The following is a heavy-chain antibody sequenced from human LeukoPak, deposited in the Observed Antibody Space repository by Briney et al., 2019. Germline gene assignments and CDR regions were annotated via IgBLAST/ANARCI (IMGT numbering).Heavy chain of an antibody. Sequence: GGSLRLSCAASGFSFSSYNMNWVRQTPGKGLEWVSSISSSSSYIYYADSVKGRFTISRDNAKNTLYLQMNSLRGEDTAVYYCARGVYSASHGPPWGQGTLVTVSS. J-gene: IGHJ5*02. V-gene: IGHV3-21*01. CDR1: GFSFSSYN. CDR2: ISSSSSYI. D-gene: IGHD1-26*01. CDR3: ARGVYSASHGPP.